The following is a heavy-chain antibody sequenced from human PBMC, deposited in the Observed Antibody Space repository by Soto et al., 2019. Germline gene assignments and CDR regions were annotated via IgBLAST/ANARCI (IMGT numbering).Heavy chain of an antibody. CDR2: ISYDGSNK. J-gene: IGHJ4*02. CDR3: ARVPSSSGRAHFDY. Sequence: QVQLVESGGGVVQPGRSLRLSCAASGFTFSSYAMHWVRQAPGKGLEWVAVISYDGSNKYDADSVKGRFTISRDNSKNTMYLQVNSLRAEDTAVYYCARVPSSSGRAHFDYWGQGTLVTVSS. V-gene: IGHV3-30-3*01. CDR1: GFTFSSYA. D-gene: IGHD2-15*01.